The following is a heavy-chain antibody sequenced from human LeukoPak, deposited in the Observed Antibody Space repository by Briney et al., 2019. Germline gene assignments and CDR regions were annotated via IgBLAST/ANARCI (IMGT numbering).Heavy chain of an antibody. Sequence: ASVKVSCKASGYTFTTYGISWVRQAPGQGLEWMGWISTYNGNTKYTQKFQGRVTMTTDTSSSTAYMELRSLRSDDMAVYYCARGRDWNYAFEYWGQGTLVTVSS. D-gene: IGHD1-7*01. CDR2: ISTYNGNT. V-gene: IGHV1-18*03. CDR3: ARGRDWNYAFEY. CDR1: GYTFTTYG. J-gene: IGHJ4*02.